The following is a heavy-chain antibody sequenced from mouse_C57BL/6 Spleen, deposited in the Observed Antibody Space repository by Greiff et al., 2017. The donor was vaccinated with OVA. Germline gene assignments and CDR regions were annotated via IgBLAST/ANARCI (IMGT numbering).Heavy chain of an antibody. J-gene: IGHJ2*01. CDR1: GYTFTSYW. Sequence: QVQLQQSGAELVRPGSSVKLSCKASGYTFTSYWMHWVKQRPIQGLEWIGNIDPSDSETHYNQKFKDKATLTVDKSSSTAYMQLSSLTSEDSAVYYCARTPALLRRFDYWGQGTTLTVSS. D-gene: IGHD1-1*01. V-gene: IGHV1-52*01. CDR2: IDPSDSET. CDR3: ARTPALLRRFDY.